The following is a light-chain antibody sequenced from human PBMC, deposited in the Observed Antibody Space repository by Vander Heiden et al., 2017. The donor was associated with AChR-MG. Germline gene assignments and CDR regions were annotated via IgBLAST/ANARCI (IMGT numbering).Light chain of an antibody. V-gene: IGKV2D-29*01. CDR3: MHSIHLPVT. J-gene: IGKJ1*01. CDR1: ESLLLSDGRTY. Sequence: DIVMTQTPLSLSVTPGQAASLSCKSSESLLLSDGRTYLYWHVQKPGQAPHLLIYEVSNRFSGVPDRFSGSGSGTDFTLKISRVEAEDVGVYYCMHSIHLPVTFGQGTRVEIK. CDR2: EVS.